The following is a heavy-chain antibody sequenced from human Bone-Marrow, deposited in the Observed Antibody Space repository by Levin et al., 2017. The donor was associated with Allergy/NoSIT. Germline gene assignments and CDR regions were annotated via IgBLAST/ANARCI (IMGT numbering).Heavy chain of an antibody. D-gene: IGHD3-9*01. CDR1: GGSVSSGSYY. CDR3: ARDKAEYYDILTGIKSEYYFDY. Sequence: SETLSLTCTVSGGSVSSGSYYWSWIRQPPGKGLEWIGYIYYSGSTNYNPSLKSRVTISVDTSKNQFSLKLSSVTAADTAVYYCARDKAEYYDILTGIKSEYYFDYWGQGTLVTVSS. V-gene: IGHV4-61*01. J-gene: IGHJ4*02. CDR2: IYYSGST.